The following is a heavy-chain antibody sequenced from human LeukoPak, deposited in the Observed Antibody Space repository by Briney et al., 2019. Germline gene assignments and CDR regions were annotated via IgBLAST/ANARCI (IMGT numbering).Heavy chain of an antibody. CDR2: IYYSGST. Sequence: SETLSLTCTVPGGSISSYYWSWIRQPPGKGLEWIGYIYYSGSTNYNPSLKSRVTISVDTSKNQFSLKLSPVPAADTAVYYCARAERWLQLIDYWGQGTPVTVSS. CDR3: ARAERWLQLIDY. J-gene: IGHJ4*02. V-gene: IGHV4-59*01. D-gene: IGHD5-24*01. CDR1: GGSISSYY.